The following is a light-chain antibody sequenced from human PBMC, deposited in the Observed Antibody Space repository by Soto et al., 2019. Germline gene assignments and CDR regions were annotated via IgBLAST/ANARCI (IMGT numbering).Light chain of an antibody. CDR2: AAS. CDR3: PQSYSTPFT. Sequence: DIQMTQSPSSLSASVGDRVTITCRASQSSSSYLNWYQQKPGKAPKLLIYAASSLQSGVPSRFSGSGSGTDFTLTISSLQPEDFATYYCPQSYSTPFTFGPGTKVDIK. CDR1: QSSSSY. J-gene: IGKJ3*01. V-gene: IGKV1-39*01.